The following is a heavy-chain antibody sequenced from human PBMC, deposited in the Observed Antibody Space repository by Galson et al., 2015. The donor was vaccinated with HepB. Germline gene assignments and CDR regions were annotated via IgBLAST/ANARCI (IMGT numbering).Heavy chain of an antibody. Sequence: SLRLSCAASGFTVSSNYMSWVRQAPGKGLEWVSVIYSGGSTYYADSVKGRFTISRDNSKNTLYLQMNSLRAEDTAVYYCARARSNGDYPFGDWGQGTLVTVSS. J-gene: IGHJ4*02. D-gene: IGHD4-17*01. CDR2: IYSGGST. CDR1: GFTVSSNY. CDR3: ARARSNGDYPFGD. V-gene: IGHV3-66*01.